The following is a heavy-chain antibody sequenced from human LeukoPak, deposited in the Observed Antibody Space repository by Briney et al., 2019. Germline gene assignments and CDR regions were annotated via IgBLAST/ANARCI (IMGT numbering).Heavy chain of an antibody. Sequence: GGTLRLSCTASGFTFSSYGMSWVRQAPGKGLEWVSAISGSDGGTNYADSVKSRFTISRDNSKNTLYLQMNSLRAEDTAVYYCAKGPRALEHSTHFFDYWGQGTLVTVSS. CDR2: ISGSDGGT. V-gene: IGHV3-23*01. CDR3: AKGPRALEHSTHFFDY. CDR1: GFTFSSYG. D-gene: IGHD1/OR15-1a*01. J-gene: IGHJ4*02.